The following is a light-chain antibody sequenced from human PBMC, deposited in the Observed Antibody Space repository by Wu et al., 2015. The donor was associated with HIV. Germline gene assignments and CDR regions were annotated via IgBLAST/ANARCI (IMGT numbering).Light chain of an antibody. CDR1: QGISTI. CDR2: AAS. Sequence: DRVTIDLDRASQGISTIFSTWYQTETRKPPKVLIYAASTLQSGVPSRFSGSGSGTDFTLTISSLQPEDVATYYCQKYNTAPWTFGQGTKVEMK. J-gene: IGKJ1*01. CDR3: QKYNTAPWT. V-gene: IGKV1-27*01.